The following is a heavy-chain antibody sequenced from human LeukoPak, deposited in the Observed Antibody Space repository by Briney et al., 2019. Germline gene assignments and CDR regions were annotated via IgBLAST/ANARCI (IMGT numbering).Heavy chain of an antibody. J-gene: IGHJ4*02. CDR1: GFTFSSYW. Sequence: GGSLRLSCAASGFTFSSYWMSWDRQAPGKGLEWVANIKQDGSEKYYVDSVKGRFTISRDNSKNTLYLQMNSLRAEDTALYYCARIIVGAAADYFDYWGQGTLVTVSS. CDR2: IKQDGSEK. V-gene: IGHV3-7*03. D-gene: IGHD1-26*01. CDR3: ARIIVGAAADYFDY.